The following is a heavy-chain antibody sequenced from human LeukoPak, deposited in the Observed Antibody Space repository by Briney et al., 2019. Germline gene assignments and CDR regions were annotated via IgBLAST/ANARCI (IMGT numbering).Heavy chain of an antibody. D-gene: IGHD3-3*01. J-gene: IGHJ4*02. Sequence: GGSLRLSCAASGFTFSDYGMHWVRQAPGKGLEWVSCISSSSSTIYYADSVKGRFTISRDNAKNSVYLQMNSLRAEDTAVYYCAREWDWLTARPFDSWGQGTLVTVSS. CDR3: AREWDWLTARPFDS. CDR2: ISSSSSTI. CDR1: GFTFSDYG. V-gene: IGHV3-48*01.